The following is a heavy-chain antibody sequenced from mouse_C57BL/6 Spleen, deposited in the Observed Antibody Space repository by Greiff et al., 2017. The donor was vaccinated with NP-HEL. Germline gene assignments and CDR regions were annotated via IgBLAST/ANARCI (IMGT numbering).Heavy chain of an antibody. CDR1: GFNIKDYY. CDR3: THYYCSSYAMDY. Sequence: EVQLQQSGAELVRPGASVKLSCTASGFNIKDYYMHWVKQRPEQGLEWIGRIDPEDGDTEYAPKFQGKATMTADTSSNTAYLQLSSLTSEDTAVYYCTHYYCSSYAMDYWGQGTSVTVSS. J-gene: IGHJ4*01. V-gene: IGHV14-1*01. D-gene: IGHD1-1*01. CDR2: IDPEDGDT.